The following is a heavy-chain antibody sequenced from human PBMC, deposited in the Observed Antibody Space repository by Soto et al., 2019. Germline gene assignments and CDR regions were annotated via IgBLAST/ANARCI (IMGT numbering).Heavy chain of an antibody. Sequence: EVQLLESGGGLVQPGGSLRLSCAASGLTFSSYAMSWVRQAPGKGLEWVSVISGSGGSTYYADSVKGLFTISRDNSKNTLYLQMNSLRAEDTAVYYCAKRGSGTQFDYWGQGPLLTVSS. J-gene: IGHJ4*02. CDR1: GLTFSSYA. D-gene: IGHD1-26*01. CDR3: AKRGSGTQFDY. CDR2: ISGSGGST. V-gene: IGHV3-23*01.